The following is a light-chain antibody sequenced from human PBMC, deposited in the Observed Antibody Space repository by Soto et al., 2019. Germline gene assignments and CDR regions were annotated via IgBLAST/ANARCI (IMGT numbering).Light chain of an antibody. CDR3: SSYTSSSTYVV. CDR1: SSDVGGYNY. J-gene: IGLJ2*01. CDR2: EVS. Sequence: QSVVTQPASVSGSPGQSITISCTGTSSDVGGYNYVSWYQQHPGKAPKVMIYEVSNRPSGVSNRFSGSKSGNTASLTISGLQAEDEADYYCSSYTSSSTYVVFGGGTQLTVL. V-gene: IGLV2-14*01.